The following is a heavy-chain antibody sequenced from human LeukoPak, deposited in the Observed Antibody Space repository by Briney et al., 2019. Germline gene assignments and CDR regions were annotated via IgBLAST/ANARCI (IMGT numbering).Heavy chain of an antibody. V-gene: IGHV3-9*01. D-gene: IGHD2-21*01. CDR3: AKEPLGVCGGELYYGMDV. Sequence: GRSLRLSCAASGFTFDDYAMHWVRQAPGKGLEWVSGISWNSGSIGYADSVKGRFTISRDNAKNSLYLQMNSLRAEDTALYYCAKEPLGVCGGELYYGMDVWGQGTTVTVSS. CDR1: GFTFDDYA. CDR2: ISWNSGSI. J-gene: IGHJ6*02.